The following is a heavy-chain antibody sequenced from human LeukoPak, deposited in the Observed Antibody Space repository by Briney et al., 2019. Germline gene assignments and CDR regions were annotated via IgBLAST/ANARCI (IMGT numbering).Heavy chain of an antibody. CDR1: GYTFTSYA. CDR2: IIPILGIA. D-gene: IGHD6-13*01. CDR3: ARARGGSSSSWYRYYFDY. Sequence: SVKVSCKASGYTFTSYAMNWVRQAPGQGLEWMGRIIPILGIANYAQKFQGRVTITADKSTSTAYMELSSLRSEDTAVYYCARARGGSSSSWYRYYFDYWGQGTLVTVSS. J-gene: IGHJ4*02. V-gene: IGHV1-69*04.